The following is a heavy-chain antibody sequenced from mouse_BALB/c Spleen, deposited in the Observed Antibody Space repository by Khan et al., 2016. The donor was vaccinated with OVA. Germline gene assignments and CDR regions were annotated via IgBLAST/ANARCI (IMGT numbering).Heavy chain of an antibody. CDR2: ISNRGTTT. Sequence: VQLKESGGGLVQPGGSLKLSCATSGFTFSDSYMYWVRQTPEKRLEWVAYISNRGTTTYYPATLRGRFTISRDNAQNTLYLQMSRLKSEDTAIYFCAREGNNGGLAYWGQGTLVTVSA. J-gene: IGHJ3*01. CDR3: AREGNNGGLAY. D-gene: IGHD1-1*02. CDR1: GFTFSDSY. V-gene: IGHV5-12*02.